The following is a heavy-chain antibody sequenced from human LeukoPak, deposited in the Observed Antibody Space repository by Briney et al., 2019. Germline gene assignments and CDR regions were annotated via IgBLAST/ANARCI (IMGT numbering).Heavy chain of an antibody. J-gene: IGHJ4*02. CDR2: IIPIFGTA. D-gene: IGHD2-2*01. CDR1: GGTFSSYA. CDR3: AREALGYCSSTSCSNYFDY. Sequence: ASVKVSCKASGGTFSSYAISWVRQAPGQGLEWIGGIIPIFGTANYAQKFQGRVTITADKSTSTAYMELSSLRSEDTAVYYCAREALGYCSSTSCSNYFDYWGQGTLVTVSS. V-gene: IGHV1-69*06.